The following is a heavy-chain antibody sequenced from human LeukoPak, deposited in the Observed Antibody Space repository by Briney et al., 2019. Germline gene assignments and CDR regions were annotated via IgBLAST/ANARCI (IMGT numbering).Heavy chain of an antibody. CDR3: VRIFGVLRRDYYFDY. Sequence: SETLSLTCTVSGDSISDPSHCWVWIRQSPGKGLEWIGSLYNGVSGTYYNPSLKSRVTISPDTSKNQFSLSLTSVTDADTAIHYCVRIFGVLRRDYYFDYWGQGSLVTVSS. J-gene: IGHJ4*02. CDR1: GDSISDPSHC. D-gene: IGHD3-3*01. CDR2: LYNGVSGT. V-gene: IGHV4-39*07.